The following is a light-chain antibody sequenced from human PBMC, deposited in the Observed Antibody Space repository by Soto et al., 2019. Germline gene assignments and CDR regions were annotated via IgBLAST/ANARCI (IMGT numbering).Light chain of an antibody. V-gene: IGKV2-28*01. CDR2: LGS. CDR3: MQALQTPT. Sequence: DLVMTQSPLSLSVTPGEPASISCRSSQSLLHSNGYNYLDWYMQKPGQSPQVLIYLGSNRASGVPERFRGSGSGTDFTLEISRVEAEDVGVYYCMQALQTPTFGGGTKVEIK. J-gene: IGKJ4*01. CDR1: QSLLHSNGYNY.